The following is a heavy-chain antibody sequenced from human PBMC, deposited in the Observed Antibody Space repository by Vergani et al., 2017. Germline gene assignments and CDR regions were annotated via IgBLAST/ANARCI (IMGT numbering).Heavy chain of an antibody. CDR2: IIPIFGTA. D-gene: IGHD3-22*01. J-gene: IGHJ6*02. V-gene: IGHV1-69*12. CDR3: ASAYNYYDSSGYSPYYYGMDV. Sequence: QVQLVQSGAEVKKPGSSVKVSCKASGGTFSSYAISWVLQAPGQGLEWMGGIIPIFGTANYAQKFQGRVTITADESTSTAYMELSSLRSEDTAVYYCASAYNYYDSSGYSPYYYGMDVWGQGTTVTVSS. CDR1: GGTFSSYA.